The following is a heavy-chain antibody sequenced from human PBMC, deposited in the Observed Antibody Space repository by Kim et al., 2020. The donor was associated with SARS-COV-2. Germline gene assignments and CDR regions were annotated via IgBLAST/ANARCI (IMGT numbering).Heavy chain of an antibody. D-gene: IGHD4-17*01. CDR1: GLTFSSYA. CDR2: ISFDGTNK. Sequence: GGSLRLSCAVSGLTFSSYAFHWVRQAPGKGLEWVALISFDGTNKYYADSLKGRFTISRENSKNTVYLQMNRLTAQDSGVYYCAKPSSDYTYYYAMDIWGQGTTVPVSS. CDR3: AKPSSDYTYYYAMDI. J-gene: IGHJ6*02. V-gene: IGHV3-30-3*02.